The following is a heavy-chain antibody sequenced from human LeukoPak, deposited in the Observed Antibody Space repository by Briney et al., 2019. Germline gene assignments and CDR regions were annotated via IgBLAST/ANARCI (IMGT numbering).Heavy chain of an antibody. CDR1: GFTFSDYY. J-gene: IGHJ6*02. V-gene: IGHV3-11*01. CDR2: ISSSGRTI. Sequence: GGSLRLSCAASGFTFSDYYMSWIRQAPGKGLEWVSYISSSGRTIYYADSGNGRFTISRDNAKNSLYLQMNSLRAEDTAVYYCARHPKIYYYYGMDVWGQGTTVTVSS. CDR3: ARHPKIYYYYGMDV.